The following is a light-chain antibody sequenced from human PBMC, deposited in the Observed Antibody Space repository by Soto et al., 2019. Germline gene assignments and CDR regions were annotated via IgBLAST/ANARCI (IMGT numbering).Light chain of an antibody. CDR1: QSVSSN. Sequence: EIVMTQSPATLSVSPGERATLSCRASQSVSSNLAWYQQKPGQAPRILIYGASTRATGIPARFSGSGSGTEFTRTFSSLQSEVLAVYYCQQYNIWPQLTFGVGTKVEIK. CDR3: QQYNIWPQLT. V-gene: IGKV3-15*01. CDR2: GAS. J-gene: IGKJ4*01.